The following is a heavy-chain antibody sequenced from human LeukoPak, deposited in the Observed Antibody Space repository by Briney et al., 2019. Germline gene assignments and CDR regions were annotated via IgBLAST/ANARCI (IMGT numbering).Heavy chain of an antibody. Sequence: SETLSLTCSVSGDSISSSSSYWGWIRQPPGKGLEWIGSIYYSGSTYYNTSLKSRVTISVDTSKNQFSLKLNSVTAADTAVYYCARVFLGGIDYWGQGTLVTVSS. D-gene: IGHD3-3*01. V-gene: IGHV4-39*07. J-gene: IGHJ4*02. CDR2: IYYSGST. CDR1: GDSISSSSSY. CDR3: ARVFLGGIDY.